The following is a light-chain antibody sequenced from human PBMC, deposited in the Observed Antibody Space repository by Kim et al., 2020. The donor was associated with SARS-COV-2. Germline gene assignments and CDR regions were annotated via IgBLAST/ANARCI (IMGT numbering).Light chain of an antibody. CDR2: DVT. V-gene: IGLV2-14*03. J-gene: IGLJ2*01. CDR3: SSYTNRGTWI. CDR1: SSDIGAYNS. Sequence: GQSFTTSCTGTSSDIGAYNSLSWYQQHPGKAPRLLIYDVTTRSPGVSDRFSGSKSGNTASLTISGIQSEDEADFYCSSYTNRGTWIFGAGTRLTVL.